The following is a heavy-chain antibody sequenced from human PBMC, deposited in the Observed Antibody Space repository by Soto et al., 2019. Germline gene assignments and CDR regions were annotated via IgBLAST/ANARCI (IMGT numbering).Heavy chain of an antibody. V-gene: IGHV3-30-3*01. Sequence: QVQLVESGGGVVQPGRSLRLSCAASGFTFSSYTMHWVRQAPGKGLEWVALISYDGSNKYYADSVKGRFTISRDNYKNTLYLKMNSLRAEDTAVYYCARGAGIAVAGTSFDYWGQGTLVTVSS. CDR3: ARGAGIAVAGTSFDY. D-gene: IGHD6-19*01. J-gene: IGHJ4*02. CDR1: GFTFSSYT. CDR2: ISYDGSNK.